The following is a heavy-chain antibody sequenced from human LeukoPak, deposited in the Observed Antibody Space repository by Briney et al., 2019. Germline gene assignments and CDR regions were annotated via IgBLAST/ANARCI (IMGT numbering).Heavy chain of an antibody. CDR3: ARGHIAVAGSDY. D-gene: IGHD6-13*01. V-gene: IGHV4-4*07. Sequence: TSETLSLTCTVSGGSISTYYWSWIRQPAGKGLEWIGRIYTSGDTNYNPSLKSRVTMSIATSKNQFSLNLSSVTAADTAMYYCARGHIAVAGSDYWGHGILVTVSS. CDR1: GGSISTYY. J-gene: IGHJ4*01. CDR2: IYTSGDT.